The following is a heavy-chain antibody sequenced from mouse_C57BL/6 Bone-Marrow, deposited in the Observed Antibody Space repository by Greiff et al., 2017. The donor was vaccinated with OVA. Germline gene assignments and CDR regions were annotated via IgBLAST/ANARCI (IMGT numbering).Heavy chain of an antibody. J-gene: IGHJ2*01. D-gene: IGHD2-3*01. CDR2: IYPGGGYT. Sequence: VQLQQSGAELVRPGTSVKMSCKASGYTFTNYWIGWAKQRPGHGLEWIGDIYPGGGYTNYNEKFKGKATLTADESSSTAYMQFSSLTSEDSAIYYCARRGVYDGYYDYFDYWGQGTTLTVSS. V-gene: IGHV1-63*01. CDR3: ARRGVYDGYYDYFDY. CDR1: GYTFTNYW.